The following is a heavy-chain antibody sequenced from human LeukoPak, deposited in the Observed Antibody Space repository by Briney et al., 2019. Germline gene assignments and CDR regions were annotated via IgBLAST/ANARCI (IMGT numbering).Heavy chain of an antibody. CDR2: IIPIFGTA. D-gene: IGHD3-22*01. V-gene: IGHV1-69*06. CDR1: GGTFSSYA. Sequence: SVKVSCKASGGTFSSYAISWVRQAPGQGLEWMGGIIPIFGTASYAQKFQGRVTVTADKSTSTAYMELSSLRSEDTAVYYCAGYDSSGFFDYWGQGTLVTVSS. J-gene: IGHJ4*02. CDR3: AGYDSSGFFDY.